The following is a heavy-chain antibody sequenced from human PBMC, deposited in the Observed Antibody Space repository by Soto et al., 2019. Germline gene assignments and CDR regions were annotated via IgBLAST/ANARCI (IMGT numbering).Heavy chain of an antibody. CDR3: AREGSSGFGMDV. CDR2: IYTSGTT. CDR1: GGSIRSYY. Sequence: QVQLQQSGPGLVKPSETLSLTCTVSGGSIRSYYWSWIRQPAGKALEWIGRIYTSGTTNYNPSLKSRVTILLDTAKNQFSLGLSSVTDADTAVYYCAREGSSGFGMDVWGQGTTVTVSS. V-gene: IGHV4-4*07. J-gene: IGHJ6*02. D-gene: IGHD6-25*01.